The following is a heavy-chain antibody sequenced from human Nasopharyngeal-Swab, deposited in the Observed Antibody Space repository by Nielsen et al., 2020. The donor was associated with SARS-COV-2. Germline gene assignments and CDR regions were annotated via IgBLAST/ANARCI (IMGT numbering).Heavy chain of an antibody. V-gene: IGHV3-23*01. CDR3: AKDGCPRSGECQFEN. D-gene: IGHD2-15*01. CDR2: ITNIGGST. Sequence: GESLKISCAASGFTFSNYAVSWVRQAPGKGLEWVSTITNIGGSTYYADAVKGRFTISRDNSKNTLYLQMDGLRVEGTAVYYCAKDGCPRSGECQFENWGQGTLATVSS. CDR1: GFTFSNYA. J-gene: IGHJ4*02.